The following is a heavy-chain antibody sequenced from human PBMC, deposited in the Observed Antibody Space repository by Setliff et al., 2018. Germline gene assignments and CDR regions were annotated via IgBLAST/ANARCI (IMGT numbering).Heavy chain of an antibody. J-gene: IGHJ4*02. D-gene: IGHD4-4*01. Sequence: SETLSLTCTVSGGSISSGSYYWGWIRQPAGKGLEWIGHIYTSGSTNYNPSLKSRVTISVDMSKNQFSLKLSSVTAADTAVYYCASYRQDVNYWGQGTLVTVSS. CDR3: ASYRQDVNY. CDR2: IYTSGST. CDR1: GGSISSGSYY. V-gene: IGHV4-61*09.